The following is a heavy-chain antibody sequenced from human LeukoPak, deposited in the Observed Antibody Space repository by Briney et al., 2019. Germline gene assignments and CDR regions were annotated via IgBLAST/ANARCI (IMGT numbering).Heavy chain of an antibody. CDR2: IKVDGSEK. Sequence: GGSLRLSCAASGFSFSAFWMSCVRQAPGKGLEWVANIKVDGSEKNYVDSVKGRFTISRDNAKNSLYLQMNSLRVEDTAVYYCARGGRNLDYWGQGTLVTVSS. V-gene: IGHV3-7*01. CDR3: ARGGRNLDY. J-gene: IGHJ4*02. CDR1: GFSFSAFW. D-gene: IGHD1-14*01.